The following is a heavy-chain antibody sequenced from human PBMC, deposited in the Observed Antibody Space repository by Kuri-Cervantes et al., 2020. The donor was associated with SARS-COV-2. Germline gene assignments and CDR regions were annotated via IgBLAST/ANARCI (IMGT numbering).Heavy chain of an antibody. CDR3: AREETDIVVVPAAMNWFDP. V-gene: IGHV4-59*12. Sequence: LRLSCTVSGGSISCYYWSWIRQPPGKGLEWIGYIYYSGSTNYNPSLKSRVTISVDTSKNQFSLKLSSVTAADTAVYYCAREETDIVVVPAAMNWFDPWGQGTLVTVSS. D-gene: IGHD2-2*01. CDR2: IYYSGST. CDR1: GGSISCYY. J-gene: IGHJ5*02.